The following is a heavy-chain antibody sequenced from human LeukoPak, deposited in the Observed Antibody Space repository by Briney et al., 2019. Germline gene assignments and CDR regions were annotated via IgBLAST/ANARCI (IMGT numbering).Heavy chain of an antibody. V-gene: IGHV4-34*01. J-gene: IGHJ6*03. CDR2: INHSGST. D-gene: IGHD6-13*01. CDR3: ARLGYSSSWYRLDYYYYYMDV. Sequence: SETLSLTCAVYGGSFSGYYWSWIRQPPGKGLEWIGEINHSGSTNYNPSLKSRVTISVDTSKNQFSLKLSSVTAADTAVYYCARLGYSSSWYRLDYYYYYMDVWGKGTTVTVSS. CDR1: GGSFSGYY.